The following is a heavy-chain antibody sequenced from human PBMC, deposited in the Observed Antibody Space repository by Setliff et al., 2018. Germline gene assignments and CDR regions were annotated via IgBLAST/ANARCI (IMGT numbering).Heavy chain of an antibody. V-gene: IGHV4-4*07. CDR1: GDSISNYY. J-gene: IGHJ4*02. Sequence: LSLTCTVSGDSISNYYWNWIRQPAGKGLEWIGRIFVTESTKYNPSLKSRVTLSIDTSKNQFSLKLSSVTAADAALYYCAASRAYTGAVEEWFLPKTFDFWGQGSPVTVSS. CDR2: IFVTEST. D-gene: IGHD3-10*01. CDR3: AASRAYTGAVEEWFLPKTFDF.